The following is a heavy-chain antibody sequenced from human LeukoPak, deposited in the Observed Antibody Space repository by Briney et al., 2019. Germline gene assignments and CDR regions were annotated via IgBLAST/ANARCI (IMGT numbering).Heavy chain of an antibody. CDR3: AKGIAADATGVF. CDR2: ISSSGGST. J-gene: IGHJ4*02. Sequence: GGSLRLSCVASEFTFSSYAMSWVRQAPGKGLEWVSTISSSGGSTYYADSVKGRFTVSRDNSKNTLFLQMSSLRAEDTAVYYCAKGIAADATGVFWGQGTLVTVSS. D-gene: IGHD6-13*01. CDR1: EFTFSSYA. V-gene: IGHV3-23*01.